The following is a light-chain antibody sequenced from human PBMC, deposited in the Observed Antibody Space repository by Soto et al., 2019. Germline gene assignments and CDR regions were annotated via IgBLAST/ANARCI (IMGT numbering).Light chain of an antibody. CDR2: GAS. J-gene: IGKJ3*01. CDR1: QSVSSY. V-gene: IGKV3-15*01. Sequence: EIVMTQSPATLSLSPGERAALSCTSSQSVSSYLAWYQQKPGQAPRLLIYGASTRATGIPARFSGSGSGTEFTLTISSLQSEDFAVYFCQQYNNWPPVTFGPGTKVDI. CDR3: QQYNNWPPVT.